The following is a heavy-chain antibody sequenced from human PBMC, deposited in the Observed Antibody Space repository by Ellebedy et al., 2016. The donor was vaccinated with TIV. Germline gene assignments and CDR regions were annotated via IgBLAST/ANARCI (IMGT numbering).Heavy chain of an antibody. V-gene: IGHV3-30-3*01. Sequence: PGGSLRLSCTVSGFTFSSYAIHWVRLAPGKGLEWLTLISHDGSERYNAGSVKGRFTISRDNSKNTVYLQMNGLTAEDTAVYYCVTSAVGHSHGYYFDYWGQGTLVTVSA. CDR2: ISHDGSER. D-gene: IGHD3-22*01. CDR3: VTSAVGHSHGYYFDY. CDR1: GFTFSSYA. J-gene: IGHJ4*02.